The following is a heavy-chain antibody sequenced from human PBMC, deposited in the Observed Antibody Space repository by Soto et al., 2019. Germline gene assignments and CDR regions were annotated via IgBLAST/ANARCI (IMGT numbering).Heavy chain of an antibody. CDR2: ISRTGDSA. J-gene: IGHJ5*01. D-gene: IGHD3-22*01. V-gene: IGHV3-23*01. CDR3: AKGPDGSGYYHNWFDS. CDR1: GFSFSDYA. Sequence: EVHLLESGGALVQPGGSLTLSCAASGFSFSDYAMSWVRQAPGKGLEWVSSISRTGDSAYYADYVKGRFAISRDRSKNRLSLQMNSLRVEDTAVYYCAKGPDGSGYYHNWFDSWGQGTLITVSS.